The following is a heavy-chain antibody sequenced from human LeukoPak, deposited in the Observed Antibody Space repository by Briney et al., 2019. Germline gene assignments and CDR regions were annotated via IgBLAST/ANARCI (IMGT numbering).Heavy chain of an antibody. J-gene: IGHJ4*02. CDR3: ARAVPATTLFDY. CDR1: GGSISSGGHY. CDR2: MYYSETT. Sequence: SETLSLTCTVSGGSISSGGHYWSWIRQHPGKGLEWIGYMYYSETTYYNPSLKSRVTISVDKSKNQFSLKLSSVTAADTAVYYCARAVPATTLFDYWGQGTLVTVSS. D-gene: IGHD1/OR15-1a*01. V-gene: IGHV4-31*03.